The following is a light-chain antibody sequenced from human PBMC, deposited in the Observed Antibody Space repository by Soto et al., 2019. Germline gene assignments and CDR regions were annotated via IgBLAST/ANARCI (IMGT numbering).Light chain of an antibody. CDR3: AAWDDSLTAL. CDR2: ENN. J-gene: IGLJ7*01. Sequence: QSVLTQPPSASGTPGQRVTISCYGSSSNIGSHNVYWYQQLPGTAPKLLIYENNKRPSGVPDRFSGSKSGTSASLAISGLRSEDEADYYCAAWDDSLTALFGGGTQLTVL. V-gene: IGLV1-47*01. CDR1: SSNIGSHN.